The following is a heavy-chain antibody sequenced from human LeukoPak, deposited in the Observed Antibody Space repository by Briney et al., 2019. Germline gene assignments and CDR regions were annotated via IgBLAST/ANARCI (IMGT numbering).Heavy chain of an antibody. CDR1: GFTFSSYS. J-gene: IGHJ6*04. V-gene: IGHV3-21*01. D-gene: IGHD2-15*01. Sequence: PGGSLRLSCAASGFTFSSYSMNWVRQAPGKGLEWVSSISSSSSYIYYADSVKGRFTISRDNAKNSLYLQMNSLRAEDTAVYYCATQASSSLRVGVWGKGTTVTVSS. CDR3: ATQASSSLRVGV. CDR2: ISSSSSYI.